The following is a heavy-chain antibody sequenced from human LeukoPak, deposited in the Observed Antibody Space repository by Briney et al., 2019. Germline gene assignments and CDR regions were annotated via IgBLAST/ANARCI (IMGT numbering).Heavy chain of an antibody. V-gene: IGHV3-30*02. CDR2: IRYDGSNK. Sequence: GGSLRLSCAASGFTFSSYGMHWVRQAPGKGLEGVAFIRYDGSNKYYADSVKGRFTISRDNSKNTLYLQMNSLRAEDTAVYYCAREDSSGWYPFDYWGQGTLVTVSS. D-gene: IGHD6-19*01. J-gene: IGHJ4*02. CDR3: AREDSSGWYPFDY. CDR1: GFTFSSYG.